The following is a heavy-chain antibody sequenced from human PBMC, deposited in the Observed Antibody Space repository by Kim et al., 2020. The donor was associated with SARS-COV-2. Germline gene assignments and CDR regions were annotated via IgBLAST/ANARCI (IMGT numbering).Heavy chain of an antibody. J-gene: IGHJ6*02. CDR1: GYSFTSYW. D-gene: IGHD2-2*02. CDR3: ARHPLYCSSTSCYTKGGYYYYGMDV. Sequence: GESLKISCKGSGYSFTSYWISWVRQMPGKGLEWMGRIDPSDSYTNYSPSFQGHVTISADKSISTAYLQWSSLKASDPAMYYCARHPLYCSSTSCYTKGGYYYYGMDVWGQGTTVTVSS. V-gene: IGHV5-10-1*01. CDR2: IDPSDSYT.